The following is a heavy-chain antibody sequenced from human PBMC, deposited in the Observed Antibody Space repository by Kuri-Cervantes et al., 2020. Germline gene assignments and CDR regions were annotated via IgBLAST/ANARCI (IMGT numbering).Heavy chain of an antibody. CDR1: GFTFSSYS. J-gene: IGHJ4*02. CDR2: ISGTGSTI. CDR3: ARGEERAGGPDY. Sequence: ETLSLTCAASGFTFSSYSMNWVRQAPGKGLEWISYISGTGSTIFYADSVKGRFTIARDNAKKSLHLQMDSLTAEDTAVYYCARGEERAGGPDYWGQGTLVTVSS. D-gene: IGHD3-10*01. V-gene: IGHV3-48*04.